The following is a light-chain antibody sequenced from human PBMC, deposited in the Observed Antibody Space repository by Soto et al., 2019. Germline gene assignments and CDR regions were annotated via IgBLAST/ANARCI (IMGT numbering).Light chain of an antibody. CDR3: CSYAGNTNYV. V-gene: IGLV2-23*01. CDR2: EGN. J-gene: IGLJ1*01. CDR1: SSDVGNYNL. Sequence: QSALTQPASVSGSPGQSITISCTGTSSDVGNYNLVSWYQQRPGKAPKVMIYEGNKRPSGVSNRFSGSKSGVTASLTISGLQAEDEADYYCCSYAGNTNYVFGTGTKATVL.